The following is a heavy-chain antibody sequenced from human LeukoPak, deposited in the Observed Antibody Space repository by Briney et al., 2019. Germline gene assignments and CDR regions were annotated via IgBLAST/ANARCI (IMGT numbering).Heavy chain of an antibody. J-gene: IGHJ6*02. CDR2: TYYRSKWYN. CDR1: GDSVSSNSAA. D-gene: IGHD3-3*01. Sequence: SQTLSLTCAISGDSVSSNSAAWNWIRQSPSRGLEWLGRTYYRSKWYNDYAVSVKSRITINPDTSKNQFSLQLNSVTPEDTAVYYCARDTQITIFGVALYYYGMDVWGQGTTVTVSS. V-gene: IGHV6-1*01. CDR3: ARDTQITIFGVALYYYGMDV.